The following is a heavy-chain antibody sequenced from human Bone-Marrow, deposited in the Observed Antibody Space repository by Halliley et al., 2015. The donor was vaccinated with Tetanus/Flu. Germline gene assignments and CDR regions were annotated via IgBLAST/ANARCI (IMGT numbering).Heavy chain of an antibody. CDR3: ARANYGSGSNYYYGLDV. Sequence: SLRLSCAASGFTFSIYGMHWLRQAPGKGLEWVAVIWFDGSNKYYTDSVKGRFTISRDNSKNTLDLQMNSLRAEDTAVYYCARANYGSGSNYYYGLDVWGQGTTVTVSS. J-gene: IGHJ6*02. CDR2: IWFDGSNK. CDR1: GFTFSIYG. D-gene: IGHD3-10*01. V-gene: IGHV3-33*01.